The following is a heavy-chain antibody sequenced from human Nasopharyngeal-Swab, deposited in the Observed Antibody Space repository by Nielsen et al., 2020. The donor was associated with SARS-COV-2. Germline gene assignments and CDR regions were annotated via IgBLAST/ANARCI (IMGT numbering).Heavy chain of an antibody. CDR2: MSPSSGNT. Sequence: ASVKVSCKASGYTFIDFDINWVRQATGQGLEWMGSMSPSSGNTGYAEKFEGRVTMTRNIATNTAYMELTSLGFEDTAVYYCARGLGAPSSVWYWGPGTQVSVSS. V-gene: IGHV1-8*01. CDR3: ARGLGAPSSVWY. J-gene: IGHJ1*01. D-gene: IGHD1-26*01. CDR1: GYTFIDFD.